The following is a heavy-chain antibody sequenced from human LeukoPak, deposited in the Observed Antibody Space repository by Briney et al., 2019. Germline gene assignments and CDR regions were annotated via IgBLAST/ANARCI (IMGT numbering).Heavy chain of an antibody. CDR3: ARDYYYGSGSPYDAFDI. J-gene: IGHJ3*02. CDR1: GYSFTSYW. Sequence: GESLKISCKGSGYSFTSYWIGWVRQMPGKGLEWMGIIYPGDSDTRYSPSFQGQVAISADKSISTAYLQWSSLKASDTAMYYCARDYYYGSGSPYDAFDIWGQGTMVTVSS. V-gene: IGHV5-51*01. CDR2: IYPGDSDT. D-gene: IGHD3-10*01.